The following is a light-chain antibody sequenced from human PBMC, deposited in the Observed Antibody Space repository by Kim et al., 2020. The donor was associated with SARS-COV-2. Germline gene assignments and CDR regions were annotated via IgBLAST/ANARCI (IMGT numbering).Light chain of an antibody. CDR3: QHLSSPLT. CDR2: DAS. CDR1: QDISTY. J-gene: IGKJ4*01. V-gene: IGKV1-9*01. Sequence: LSASVGDRVTITCRASQDISTYLAWYQQKPGKAPHHLICDASTLRNGVPSRFSGSGSGTEFTLTISSLQPEYFATYYCQHLSSPLTFGGGTKLEI.